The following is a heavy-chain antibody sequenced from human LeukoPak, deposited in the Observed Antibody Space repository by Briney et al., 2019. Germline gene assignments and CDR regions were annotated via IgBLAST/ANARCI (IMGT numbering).Heavy chain of an antibody. CDR2: ISSTGSTI. CDR1: GFTFSSYV. CDR3: ARVHRSSAWKFDS. J-gene: IGHJ4*02. D-gene: IGHD6-19*01. Sequence: GGSLTLSCAASGFTFSSYVMNWVRQAPGKGLEWVSYISSTGSTIYYADSVKGRFTISRDNAKNSLYLQLNSLRAEDTAVYYCARVHRSSAWKFDSWGQGTLVTVSS. V-gene: IGHV3-48*03.